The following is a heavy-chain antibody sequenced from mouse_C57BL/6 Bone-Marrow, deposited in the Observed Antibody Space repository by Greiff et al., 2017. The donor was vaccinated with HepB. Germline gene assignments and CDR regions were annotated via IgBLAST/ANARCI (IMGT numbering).Heavy chain of an antibody. D-gene: IGHD1-1*01. J-gene: IGHJ1*03. V-gene: IGHV10-3*01. CDR3: VRGSLYYGSSYWYFDV. CDR1: GFTFNTYA. Sequence: GGGLVQPKGSLKLSCAASGFTFNTYAMHWVRQAPGKGLEWVARIRSKSSNYATYYADSVKDRFTISRDDSQSMLYLQMNNLKTEDTAMYYCVRGSLYYGSSYWYFDVWGTGTTVTVSS. CDR2: IRSKSSNYAT.